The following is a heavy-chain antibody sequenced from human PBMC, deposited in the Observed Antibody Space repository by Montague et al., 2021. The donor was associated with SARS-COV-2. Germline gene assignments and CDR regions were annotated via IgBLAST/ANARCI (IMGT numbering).Heavy chain of an antibody. V-gene: IGHV4-59*01. Sequence: SETLSLTCTVSGGSISSYYWSWIRQPPGKGLGWIGYIYYSGSTNYNPSLKSRVTISVDTSKNQFSLKLSSVTAADTAVYYCAAGDSSGYFEWFDPWAQGTLVTVSS. J-gene: IGHJ5*02. CDR1: GGSISSYY. CDR3: AAGDSSGYFEWFDP. CDR2: IYYSGST. D-gene: IGHD3-22*01.